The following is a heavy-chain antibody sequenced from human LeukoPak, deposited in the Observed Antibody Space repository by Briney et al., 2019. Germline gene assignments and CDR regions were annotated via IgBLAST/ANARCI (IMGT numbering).Heavy chain of an antibody. Sequence: GGSLRLSCAASGFTFSSYNINWLRQAPGKGLEWVSPISSSSTYIYYADSLKGRFTISRDNAKNSLSLQMNSLRAEDTAVYYCARGRDYAAEWYFDIWGRGTLVTVSS. CDR3: ARGRDYAAEWYFDI. CDR1: GFTFSSYN. D-gene: IGHD4-17*01. V-gene: IGHV3-21*01. CDR2: ISSSSTYI. J-gene: IGHJ2*01.